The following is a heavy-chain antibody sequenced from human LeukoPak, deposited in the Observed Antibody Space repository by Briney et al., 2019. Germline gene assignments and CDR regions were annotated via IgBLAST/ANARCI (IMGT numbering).Heavy chain of an antibody. CDR2: INPNSGGT. Sequence: ASVKVSCKAPGYTFTGYYMHWVRQAPGQGLEWMGWINPNSGGTNYAQKFQGRVTMTRDTSISTAYMELSRLRSDDTAVYYCARSIVVVTATRYYFDYWGQGTLVTVSS. J-gene: IGHJ4*02. CDR3: ARSIVVVTATRYYFDY. D-gene: IGHD2-21*02. CDR1: GYTFTGYY. V-gene: IGHV1-2*02.